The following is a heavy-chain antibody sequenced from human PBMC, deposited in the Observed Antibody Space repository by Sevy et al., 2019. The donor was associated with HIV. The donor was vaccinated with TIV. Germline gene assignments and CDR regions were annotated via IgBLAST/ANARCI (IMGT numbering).Heavy chain of an antibody. D-gene: IGHD6-13*01. Sequence: GESLKISCKASGYAFTGYYLHWVRQAPGQGLEWMGRINPNSGVTNYAQKFQGRVTMTRNTSISTAYMELSRLRSDDTAVYYCARDLWQQRVDYWGQGTPVTVSS. CDR3: ARDLWQQRVDY. CDR1: GYAFTGYY. J-gene: IGHJ4*02. V-gene: IGHV1-2*06. CDR2: INPNSGVT.